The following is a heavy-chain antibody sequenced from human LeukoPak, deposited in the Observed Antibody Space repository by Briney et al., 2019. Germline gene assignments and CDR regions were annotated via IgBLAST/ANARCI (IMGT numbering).Heavy chain of an antibody. Sequence: SETLSLTCTVSGDSISSGSFYWSWIRQPAGKGLEWIGRIYTSGGTDYNPSLKSRVTISVDTSKNQFSLKLSSVTAADTAVYYCARDRTYYYGSGSKPAFDPWGQGTLVTVSS. V-gene: IGHV4-61*02. CDR3: ARDRTYYYGSGSKPAFDP. J-gene: IGHJ5*02. CDR2: IYTSGGT. CDR1: GDSISSGSFY. D-gene: IGHD3-10*01.